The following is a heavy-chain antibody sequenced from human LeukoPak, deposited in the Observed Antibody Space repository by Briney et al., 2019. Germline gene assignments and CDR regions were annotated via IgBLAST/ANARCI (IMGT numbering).Heavy chain of an antibody. V-gene: IGHV3-53*01. CDR3: ARGGGEYCSGGSCFLGFDY. D-gene: IGHD2-15*01. J-gene: IGHJ4*02. CDR1: GFTVSSNY. Sequence: GGSLRLSCAASGFTVSSNYMSWVRQAPGKGLEWVSVIYSGGSTYYADSVKGRFTISRDNAKNSLYLQMNSLRAEDTAVYYCARGGGEYCSGGSCFLGFDYWGQGTLVTVSS. CDR2: IYSGGST.